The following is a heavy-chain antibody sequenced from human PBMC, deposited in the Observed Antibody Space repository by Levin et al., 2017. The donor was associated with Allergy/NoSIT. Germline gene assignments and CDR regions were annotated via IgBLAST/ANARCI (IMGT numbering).Heavy chain of an antibody. D-gene: IGHD2-15*01. J-gene: IGHJ3*02. CDR2: ISGSGGS. CDR3: AKSVAATVFDASDI. V-gene: IGHV3-23*01. Sequence: GGSLRLSCAASGFTFSKYEMSWVRQAPGKGLEWVSGISGSGGSYYADSVKGRFTISRDNFENILYLQMNSLRDEDTAVYYCAKSVAATVFDASDIWGQGTMVTVSS. CDR1: GFTFSKYE.